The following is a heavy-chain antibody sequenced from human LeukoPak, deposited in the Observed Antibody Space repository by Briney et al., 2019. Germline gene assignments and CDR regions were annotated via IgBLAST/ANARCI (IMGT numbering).Heavy chain of an antibody. J-gene: IGHJ4*02. CDR1: GASIKTYY. Sequence: SETLSLTCSVSGASIKTYYWSWVRQSPGKGLEWLAYIYYGGSINYNPSPSLTRRLTISVDTSKSQFSLELTSVTAADTAVYYCARAGIRYSSSWFGTDSWGQGTLVAVSS. CDR2: IYYGGSI. D-gene: IGHD6-13*01. CDR3: ARAGIRYSSSWFGTDS. V-gene: IGHV4-59*01.